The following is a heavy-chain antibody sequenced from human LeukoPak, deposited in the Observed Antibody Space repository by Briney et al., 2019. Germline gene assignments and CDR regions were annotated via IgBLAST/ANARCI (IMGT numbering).Heavy chain of an antibody. CDR3: ARGRLGDSFDY. CDR2: IYISDST. CDR1: GGSITSGSYY. V-gene: IGHV4-61*02. Sequence: PSETLSLTCIVSGGSITSGSYYWNWIRQPAGQGLEWIGRIYISDSTNYNPSLKSRVTISVDTSKNQFSLNLSSVTAADTAVYYCARGRLGDSFDYWGQGILVTVSS. J-gene: IGHJ4*02. D-gene: IGHD3-16*01.